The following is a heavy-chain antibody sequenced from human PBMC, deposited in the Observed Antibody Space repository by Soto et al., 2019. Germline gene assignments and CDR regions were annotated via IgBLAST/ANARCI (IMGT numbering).Heavy chain of an antibody. Sequence: QVQLVESGGGVVQPGGSLRLSCAASGFTFSSQGMHWVRQAPGKGLEWVAVISYDGNNKYYADSVKGRFTISRDNSKNTLHLQMKSLRAEDTAVYYCAKDQDGSGNYLTYYYYYGMDVWGQGTTVTVSS. V-gene: IGHV3-30*18. J-gene: IGHJ6*02. D-gene: IGHD3-10*01. CDR1: GFTFSSQG. CDR2: ISYDGNNK. CDR3: AKDQDGSGNYLTYYYYYGMDV.